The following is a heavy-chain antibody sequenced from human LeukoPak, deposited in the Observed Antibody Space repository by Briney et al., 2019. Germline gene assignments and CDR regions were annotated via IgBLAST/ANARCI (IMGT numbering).Heavy chain of an antibody. D-gene: IGHD3-10*01. CDR2: ISSSSSYI. CDR3: ARAEDGSGSYYSGID. V-gene: IGHV3-21*01. J-gene: IGHJ4*02. Sequence: GGSLRLSCAASGFTFSSYSMNWVRQAPGKGLEWVSSISSSSSYIYYADSVKGRFTISRDNAKNSLYLQMNSLRAEDTAVYYCARAEDGSGSYYSGIDWGQGTLVTVS. CDR1: GFTFSSYS.